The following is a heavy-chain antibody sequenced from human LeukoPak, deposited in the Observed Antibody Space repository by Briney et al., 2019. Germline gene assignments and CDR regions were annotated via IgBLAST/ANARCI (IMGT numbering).Heavy chain of an antibody. CDR2: INPSGGST. D-gene: IGHD3-22*01. Sequence: ASVKVSCKACGYTFTSYYMHWVRQAPGQGLEWMGIINPSGGSTSYAQKFQGRVTMTRDTSTSTVYMELSSLRSEDTAVYYCARAYYDSSGYHHNWFDPWGQGTLVTVSS. J-gene: IGHJ5*02. V-gene: IGHV1-46*01. CDR3: ARAYYDSSGYHHNWFDP. CDR1: GYTFTSYY.